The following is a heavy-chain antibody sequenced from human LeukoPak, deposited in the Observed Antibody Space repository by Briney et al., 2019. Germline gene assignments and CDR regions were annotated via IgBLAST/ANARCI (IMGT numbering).Heavy chain of an antibody. J-gene: IGHJ4*02. Sequence: GGSLRLSCAASGFTFSSYAMHWVRQAPGKGLEWVAVISYGGSNKYYADSVKGRFTISRDNSKNTLYLQMNSLRAEDTAVYYCARSLATVTTVRYWGQGTLVTVSS. D-gene: IGHD4-17*01. CDR1: GFTFSSYA. CDR3: ARSLATVTTVRY. V-gene: IGHV3-30-3*01. CDR2: ISYGGSNK.